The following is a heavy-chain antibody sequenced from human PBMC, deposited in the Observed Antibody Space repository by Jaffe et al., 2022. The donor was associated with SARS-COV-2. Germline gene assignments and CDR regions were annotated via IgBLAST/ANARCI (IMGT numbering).Heavy chain of an antibody. V-gene: IGHV3-7*01. D-gene: IGHD6-13*01. CDR2: IKQDGSEK. CDR1: GFTFSSYW. CDR3: AREGIAAAGTGDAFDI. J-gene: IGHJ3*02. Sequence: EVQLVESGGGLVQPGGSLRLSCAASGFTFSSYWMSWVRQAPGKGLEWVANIKQDGSEKYYVDSVKGRFTISRDNAKNSLYLQMNSLRAEDTAVYYCAREGIAAAGTGDAFDIWGQGTMVTVSS.